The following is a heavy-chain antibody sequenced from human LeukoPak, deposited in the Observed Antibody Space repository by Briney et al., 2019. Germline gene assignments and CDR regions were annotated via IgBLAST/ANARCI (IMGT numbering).Heavy chain of an antibody. Sequence: GGSLRLSCAASGFTFSDYNMYWIRQAPGKGLEWVSAISGSGGSTYYADSVKGRFTISRDNSKNTLYLQMNSLRAEDTAVYYCAKEYSSGWYTFDYWGQGTLVTVSS. D-gene: IGHD6-19*01. CDR1: GFTFSDYN. CDR3: AKEYSSGWYTFDY. J-gene: IGHJ4*02. V-gene: IGHV3-23*01. CDR2: ISGSGGST.